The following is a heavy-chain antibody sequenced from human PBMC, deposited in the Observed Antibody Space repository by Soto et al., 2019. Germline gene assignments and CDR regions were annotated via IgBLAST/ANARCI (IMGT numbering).Heavy chain of an antibody. Sequence: QVQLVQSGAEVKKPGASVKVSCKASGYTFTSYDINWVRQATGQGLEWMGWMNPNSGNTGYAQKFQGGVTMTRNTSKSTTYTELSSLRSEDTAVDYWARAPPPRRTMVRGVRDWFDPWGQGTLVTVSS. CDR3: ARAPPPRRTMVRGVRDWFDP. J-gene: IGHJ5*02. V-gene: IGHV1-8*01. D-gene: IGHD3-10*01. CDR1: GYTFTSYD. CDR2: MNPNSGNT.